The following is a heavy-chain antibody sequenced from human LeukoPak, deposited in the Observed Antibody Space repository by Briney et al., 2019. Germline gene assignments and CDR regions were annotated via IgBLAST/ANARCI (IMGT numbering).Heavy chain of an antibody. J-gene: IGHJ5*02. Sequence: SETLSLTCTVSGGSISSYYWSWIRQPPGKGLEWVGYIYYSGSTNFNPPLKSRVTISVDTSKNQFSLKLSSVTAADTAVYYCARGEGYYGSGSYYSWFDPWGQGTLVTVSS. D-gene: IGHD3-10*01. CDR1: GGSISSYY. V-gene: IGHV4-59*12. CDR2: IYYSGST. CDR3: ARGEGYYGSGSYYSWFDP.